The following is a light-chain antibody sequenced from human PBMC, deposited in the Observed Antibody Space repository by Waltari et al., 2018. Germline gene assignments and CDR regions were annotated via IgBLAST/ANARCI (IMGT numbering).Light chain of an antibody. CDR3: AAWDDSLSGVV. V-gene: IGLV1-44*01. J-gene: IGLJ2*01. Sequence: QSVLTQPPSASGTPGQRVTISCSGSNSNIGRNTVNWYQQLPGTAPKLLIYSNIQRPSGVPDRCSGSKSGTSASLAISGLQSEDEADYYCAAWDDSLSGVVFGGGTKLTVL. CDR1: NSNIGRNT. CDR2: SNI.